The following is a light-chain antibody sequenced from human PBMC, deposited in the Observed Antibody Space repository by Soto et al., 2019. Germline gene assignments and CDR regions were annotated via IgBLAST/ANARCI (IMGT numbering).Light chain of an antibody. CDR3: QQRDNGPRVV. J-gene: IGKJ5*01. V-gene: IGKV3-11*01. CDR1: QSVSNS. CDR2: DVS. Sequence: EIKLTQSPATLSLTPGERVTLPCRASQSVSNSLAWYRQKPGQPPRLLIYDVSNRATGIPARFSGSGSGTDFTLTITSLEPEYFAVYLCQQRDNGPRVVLGPGTRVEIK.